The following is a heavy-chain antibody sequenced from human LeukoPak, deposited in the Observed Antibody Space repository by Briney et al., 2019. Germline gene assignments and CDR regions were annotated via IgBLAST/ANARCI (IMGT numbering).Heavy chain of an antibody. D-gene: IGHD1-26*01. J-gene: IGHJ4*02. CDR3: ARDGYSGTSHFDH. Sequence: PSATLSLTCGVSGGSIDLISYYWGWIRQPPGKGLEWIGAIYYSGSTYYSPSLKSRVTISVDTSKNQFSLKLSSVTAADTAVYYCARDGYSGTSHFDHWGQGTLVTVSS. CDR1: GGSIDLISYY. V-gene: IGHV4-39*07. CDR2: IYYSGST.